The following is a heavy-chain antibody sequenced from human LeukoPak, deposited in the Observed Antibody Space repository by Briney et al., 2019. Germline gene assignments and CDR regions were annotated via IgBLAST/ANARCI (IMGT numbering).Heavy chain of an antibody. CDR3: AKDKQLGIYYYYGMDA. D-gene: IGHD7-27*01. J-gene: IGHJ6*02. Sequence: GRSLRLSCAASGFTFSSYGMHWVRQAPGKGLEWVAVISYDGSNKYYADSVKGRFTISRDNSKNTLYLQMNSLRAEDTAVYYCAKDKQLGIYYYYGMDAWGQGTTVTVSS. CDR2: ISYDGSNK. CDR1: GFTFSSYG. V-gene: IGHV3-30*18.